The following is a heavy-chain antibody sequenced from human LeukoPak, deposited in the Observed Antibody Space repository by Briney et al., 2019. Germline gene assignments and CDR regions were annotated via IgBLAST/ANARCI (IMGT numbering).Heavy chain of an antibody. CDR2: INHSGST. D-gene: IGHD3-10*01. CDR3: ARDYYGGDY. V-gene: IGHV4-34*01. J-gene: IGHJ4*02. Sequence: SETLSLTCAVYGGSFSGYYWSWIRQPPGKGLGWIGEINHSGSTNYNPSLKNRVTISVDTSKNQFSLKLSSVTAADTAVYYCARDYYGGDYWGQGTLVTVSS. CDR1: GGSFSGYY.